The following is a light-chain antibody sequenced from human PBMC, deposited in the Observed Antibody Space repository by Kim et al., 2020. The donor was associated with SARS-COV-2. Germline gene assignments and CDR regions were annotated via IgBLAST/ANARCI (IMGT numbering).Light chain of an antibody. CDR1: QSISSW. CDR2: KAS. Sequence: DIQMTQSPSTQSASVGDRVTITCRASQSISSWLAWYQQKPGKAPKLLIYKASNLERGVPSRFSGSGSGTEFTFTISSLQPDDSATYYCQQYNTHEITFGGGTKVDIK. J-gene: IGKJ4*01. CDR3: QQYNTHEIT. V-gene: IGKV1-5*03.